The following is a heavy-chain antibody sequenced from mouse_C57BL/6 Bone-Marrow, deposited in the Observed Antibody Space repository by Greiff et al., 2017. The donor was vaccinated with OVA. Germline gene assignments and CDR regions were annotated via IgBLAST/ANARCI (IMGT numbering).Heavy chain of an antibody. J-gene: IGHJ2*01. Sequence: QVQLQQSGPELVKPGASVKISCKASGYAFSSSWMNWVKQRPGKGLEWIGRIYPGDGDTNYNGKFKGKATLTADKSSSTACMQLSSLTSEDSAVYFCARDGRQTFDYWGQGTTLTVSS. CDR1: GYAFSSSW. V-gene: IGHV1-82*01. D-gene: IGHD1-1*01. CDR2: IYPGDGDT. CDR3: ARDGRQTFDY.